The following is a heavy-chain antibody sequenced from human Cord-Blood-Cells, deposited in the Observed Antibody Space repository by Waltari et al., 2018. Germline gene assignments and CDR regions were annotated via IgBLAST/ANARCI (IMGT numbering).Heavy chain of an antibody. CDR2: INHSGST. CDR1: GGSVSGYY. Sequence: HVQLQQWGAGLLKPSETLSLTCAVYGGSVSGYYWSWIRQPPGKGLEWIGEINHSGSTNYNPALKSRVTISVDTSKNQFSLKLSSVTAADTAVYYCARLWGGSSWYGYFQHWGQGTLVTVSS. V-gene: IGHV4-34*01. D-gene: IGHD6-13*01. CDR3: ARLWGGSSWYGYFQH. J-gene: IGHJ1*01.